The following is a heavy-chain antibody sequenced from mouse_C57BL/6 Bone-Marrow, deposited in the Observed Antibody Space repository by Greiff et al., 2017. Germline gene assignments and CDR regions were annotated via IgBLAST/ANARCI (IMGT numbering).Heavy chain of an antibody. D-gene: IGHD2-3*01. CDR1: GYTFTSYT. Sequence: QVQLQQSGAELARPGASVKMSCKASGYTFTSYTMHWVKQRPGQGLEWVGYINPSSGYTKYNQKFKDKATLTEDKSSSTAYMQLSSLTSEDSAVYYCARSFYAPVAYWGQGTLVTVSA. V-gene: IGHV1-4*01. CDR2: INPSSGYT. CDR3: ARSFYAPVAY. J-gene: IGHJ3*01.